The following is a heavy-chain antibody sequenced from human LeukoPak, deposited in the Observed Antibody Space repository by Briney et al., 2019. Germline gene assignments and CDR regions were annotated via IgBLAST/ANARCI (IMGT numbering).Heavy chain of an antibody. CDR3: ATDRIAAAGTGIPTDY. CDR1: GFPFDDCA. CDR2: ISEDGGST. J-gene: IGHJ4*02. Sequence: QPGGSLRLSCAASGFPFDDCAMHWVRQAPGKGLEWVSLISEDGGSTYYADSMKVRFTISRDNSKNSLSLLMNSLRTEDTALYYCATDRIAAAGTGIPTDYWGQGTLVTVSS. D-gene: IGHD6-13*01. V-gene: IGHV3-43*02.